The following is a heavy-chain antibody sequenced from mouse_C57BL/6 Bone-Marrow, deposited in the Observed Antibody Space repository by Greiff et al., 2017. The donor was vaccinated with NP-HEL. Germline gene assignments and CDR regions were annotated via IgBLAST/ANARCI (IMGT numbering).Heavy chain of an antibody. CDR2: LYPRDGST. Sequence: QVQLQQSGPELVKPGASVKLSCKASGYTFTSYDINWVKQRPGQGLEWIGRLYPRDGSTKYTEKFKGKATLTVDTSTSTAYMELHSLTSKDSAVYFCARSGYYGLWYFDVWGTGTTVTVSS. J-gene: IGHJ1*03. D-gene: IGHD1-1*01. CDR1: GYTFTSYD. V-gene: IGHV1-85*01. CDR3: ARSGYYGLWYFDV.